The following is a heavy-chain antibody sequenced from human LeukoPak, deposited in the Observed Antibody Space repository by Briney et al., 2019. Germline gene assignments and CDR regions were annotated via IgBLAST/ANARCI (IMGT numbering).Heavy chain of an antibody. V-gene: IGHV3-7*01. D-gene: IGHD3-16*01. J-gene: IGHJ3*02. Sequence: PGGSLRLSCAASGFTFSSYWMSWVRQAPGKGLEWVANIKQDGSEKYYVDSVKGRFTNSRDNAKNSLYLQMNSLRAEDTAVYYCARDGGDAHSDAFDIWGQGTMVTVSS. CDR2: IKQDGSEK. CDR3: ARDGGDAHSDAFDI. CDR1: GFTFSSYW.